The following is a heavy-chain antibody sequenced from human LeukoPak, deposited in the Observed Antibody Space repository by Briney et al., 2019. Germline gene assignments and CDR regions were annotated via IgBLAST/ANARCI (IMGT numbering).Heavy chain of an antibody. CDR2: IKRDGHEK. CDR1: GFTSSPDW. CDR3: AALDAPTLHAAY. V-gene: IGHV3-7*01. Sequence: PGGSLRLSCAASGFTSSPDWMSWVRQGAGEGLEWLACIKRDGHEKYYADSVRGRFTLSRDDAGNSLHLQMNSLRVEDTALYYCAALDAPTLHAAYWGQGSLVTVSS. D-gene: IGHD5-24*01. J-gene: IGHJ4*02.